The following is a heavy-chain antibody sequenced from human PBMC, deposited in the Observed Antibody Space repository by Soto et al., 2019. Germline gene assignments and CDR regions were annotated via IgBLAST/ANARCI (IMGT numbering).Heavy chain of an antibody. D-gene: IGHD3-3*01. J-gene: IGHJ4*02. Sequence: SETLSLTCTVSGGSISSSNYYWGWIRQPPGKGLEWIGSIPYSGSTYYNPSLKSRVTISVDTSKNQFSLKVNSVNAADTAVYYCARGHGGITVFGAPGHFDYWVQGTLVTVSS. V-gene: IGHV4-39*01. CDR2: IPYSGST. CDR3: ARGHGGITVFGAPGHFDY. CDR1: GGSISSSNYY.